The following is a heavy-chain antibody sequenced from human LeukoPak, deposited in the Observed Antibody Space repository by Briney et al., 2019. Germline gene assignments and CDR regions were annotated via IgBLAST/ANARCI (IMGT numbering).Heavy chain of an antibody. J-gene: IGHJ4*02. CDR3: AREIASSVEF. Sequence: SETLSLTCTVSGASIITTHYHWGWIRQPPGKGLEWIGSIYYSGTTYYNPSLKSRLTISVDTSRNHFSLSLSSVTAADTAIYYCAREIASSVEFWGQGSLATVSS. CDR1: GASIITTHYH. V-gene: IGHV4-39*02. CDR2: IYYSGTT. D-gene: IGHD6-6*01.